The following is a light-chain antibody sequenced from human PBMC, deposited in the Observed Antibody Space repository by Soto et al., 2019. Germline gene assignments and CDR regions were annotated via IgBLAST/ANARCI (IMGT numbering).Light chain of an antibody. V-gene: IGLV2-14*01. J-gene: IGLJ1*01. CDR2: DVS. CDR3: SSYISSSTPHV. Sequence: QSVLTQPASVSGSPGQSITISCSGTNSDVGGSNYVSWYQQYPGKAPKLMIHDVSNRPSGVSNRFSGSKSGNTASLTISGLQAEDEADYYCSSYISSSTPHVFGTGTKVTVL. CDR1: NSDVGGSNY.